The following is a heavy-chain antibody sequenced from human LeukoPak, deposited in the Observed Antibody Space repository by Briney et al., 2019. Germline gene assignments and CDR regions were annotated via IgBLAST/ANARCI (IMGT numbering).Heavy chain of an antibody. V-gene: IGHV4-34*01. CDR3: ARGGGITMVRGPPLV. J-gene: IGHJ4*02. Sequence: SETLSLTCAVYGGSFSGFYWSWIRQPPGKGLEWIGEINHSGSTNYNPSLRSRVTISVDTSKNQFSLKLSSVTAADTAVYYCARGGGITMVRGPPLVWGQGTLVTVPS. D-gene: IGHD3-10*01. CDR1: GGSFSGFY. CDR2: INHSGST.